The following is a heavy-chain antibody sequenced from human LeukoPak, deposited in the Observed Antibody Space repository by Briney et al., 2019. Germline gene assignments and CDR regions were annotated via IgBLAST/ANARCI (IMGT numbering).Heavy chain of an antibody. CDR3: AKSPGYGYYYGMDV. Sequence: GRSLRLSCAASGFTFDDYAMHWVRQAPGKGLEWVSGISWNSGSIAYADSVKGRFTISRDNAKNSLYLQMNSLRAEDTALYYCAKSPGYGYYYGMDVWGQGTTVTVSS. V-gene: IGHV3-9*01. J-gene: IGHJ6*02. CDR1: GFTFDDYA. CDR2: ISWNSGSI. D-gene: IGHD3-9*01.